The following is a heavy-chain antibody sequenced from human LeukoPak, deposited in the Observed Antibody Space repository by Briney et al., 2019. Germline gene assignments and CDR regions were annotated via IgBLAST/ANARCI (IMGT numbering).Heavy chain of an antibody. CDR3: ARDRSDAFDI. J-gene: IGHJ3*02. CDR2: IWNDGSHK. V-gene: IGHV3-33*01. Sequence: GRSLRLSCAASGFTFSDNGMHWGRQAPGKGLEWVAVIWNDGSHKYYADSVEGRFTISRDNSKNTLYLQMDSLRAEDTAVYYCARDRSDAFDIWGQGTMVTVSS. CDR1: GFTFSDNG.